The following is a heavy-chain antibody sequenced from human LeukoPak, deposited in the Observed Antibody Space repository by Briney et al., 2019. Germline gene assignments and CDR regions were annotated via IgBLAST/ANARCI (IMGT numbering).Heavy chain of an antibody. Sequence: TSETLSLTCTVSGGSISSSSYYWGWIRQPPGKGLEWIGSIYYSGSTYYNPSLKSRVTISVDTSKNQFSLKLSSVTAADTAVYYCARVISSNYDYWGQGTLVTVSS. CDR1: GGSISSSSYY. CDR2: IYYSGST. D-gene: IGHD4-11*01. V-gene: IGHV4-39*07. J-gene: IGHJ4*02. CDR3: ARVISSNYDY.